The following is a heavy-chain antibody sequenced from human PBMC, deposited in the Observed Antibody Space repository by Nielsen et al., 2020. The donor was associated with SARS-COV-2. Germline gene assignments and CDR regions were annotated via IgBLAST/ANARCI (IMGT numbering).Heavy chain of an antibody. CDR1: GGSFSGYC. CDR3: ARGGEYYDILTGYRPPDY. J-gene: IGHJ4*02. Sequence: SETLSLTCAVYGGSFSGYCWSWIRQPPGKGLEWIGEIDHSGTATLNPSLKGRVTVSVNPSKNQFSLKLSSVTAADTAVYYCARGGEYYDILTGYRPPDYWGQGTLVTVSS. CDR2: IDHSGTA. D-gene: IGHD3-9*01. V-gene: IGHV4-34*01.